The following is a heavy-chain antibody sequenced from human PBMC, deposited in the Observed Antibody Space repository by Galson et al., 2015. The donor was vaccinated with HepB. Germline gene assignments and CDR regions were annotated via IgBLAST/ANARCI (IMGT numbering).Heavy chain of an antibody. J-gene: IGHJ5*02. V-gene: IGHV3-33*01. CDR3: VRDQSIAARPGVFDP. CDR1: GFTFSQYG. Sequence: SLRLSCAASGFTFSQYGMHWVRQAPGKGLDWVAAIQYDGSNKYYGDSVKGRFTISRDNSKNTLYLQMHSLRAEDTAVYYCVRDQSIAARPGVFDPWGQGTLVTVSS. CDR2: IQYDGSNK. D-gene: IGHD6-13*01.